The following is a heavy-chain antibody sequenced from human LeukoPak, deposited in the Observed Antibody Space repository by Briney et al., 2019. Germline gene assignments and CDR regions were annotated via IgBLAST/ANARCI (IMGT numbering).Heavy chain of an antibody. V-gene: IGHV3-66*01. CDR1: GFPFSSYS. CDR2: IYSGGST. J-gene: IGHJ4*02. Sequence: GGSLRLSCAASGFPFSSYSMNWVRPAPGKGLEWVSVIYSGGSTYYAYSVKGRFTISRDNSKNTLYLQMNSLRAEDTAVYYCASYYYYGSGSSSLFDYWGQGTLVTVSS. CDR3: ASYYYYGSGSSSLFDY. D-gene: IGHD3-10*01.